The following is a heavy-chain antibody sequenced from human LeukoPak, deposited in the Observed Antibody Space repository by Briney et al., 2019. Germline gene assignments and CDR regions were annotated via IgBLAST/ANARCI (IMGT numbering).Heavy chain of an antibody. D-gene: IGHD6-19*01. CDR2: IYWDDDK. V-gene: IGHV2-5*02. CDR1: GFSLSTSGMG. Sequence: QTLTLTCTFSGFSLSTSGMGVGWIRQPPGKALEWLAIIYWDDDKRYSPSLKSRLTITKDTSKNQVVLTTTNMDPVDTGTYYCAGGSGRTFDYWGQGTLVTVSS. J-gene: IGHJ4*02. CDR3: AGGSGRTFDY.